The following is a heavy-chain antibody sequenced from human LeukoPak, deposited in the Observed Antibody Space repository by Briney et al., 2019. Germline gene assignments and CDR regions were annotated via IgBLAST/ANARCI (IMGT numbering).Heavy chain of an antibody. CDR2: IISSGRYI. J-gene: IGHJ4*02. Sequence: AGSLTLSCSVSGFTFSSFSMKWVRQAPGRGRGWVSSIISSGRYINYADTVKGRFTISRDNAKNALYLQMNSLRAEDTAVYYCAREMCGVTMGQGAPFDYWGQGTLVTVSS. D-gene: IGHD3-10*01. CDR3: AREMCGVTMGQGAPFDY. CDR1: GFTFSSFS. V-gene: IGHV3-21*01.